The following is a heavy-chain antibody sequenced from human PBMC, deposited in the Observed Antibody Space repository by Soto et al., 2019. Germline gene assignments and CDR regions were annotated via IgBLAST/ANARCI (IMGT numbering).Heavy chain of an antibody. CDR1: GFTFSTHG. CDR2: TSYDGTNK. D-gene: IGHD2-15*01. Sequence: GGSLRLSCEVSGFTFSTHGMHWVRQAPGKGLEWVAGTSYDGTNKYYARSVQGRFTISRENSMKTLYLQMNSLRTEDTAVYYCAKDLSGARWYYDDLDVWGQGTTVTVSS. CDR3: AKDLSGARWYYDDLDV. V-gene: IGHV3-30*18. J-gene: IGHJ6*02.